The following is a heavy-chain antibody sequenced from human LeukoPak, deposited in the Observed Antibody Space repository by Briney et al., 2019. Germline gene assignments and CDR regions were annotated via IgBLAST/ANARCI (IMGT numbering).Heavy chain of an antibody. Sequence: SQTLSLTCTVSGGSISSGAYYWSWIRQPAGKGLEWIGRIYTSGTTNYNPSLKSRVTISVDTSKNQFSLQMSSVTAADTAVYYCARVRCSGGSCPYYYYYYYMDVWGKGTTVTVSS. CDR2: IYTSGTT. V-gene: IGHV4-61*02. J-gene: IGHJ6*03. CDR1: GGSISSGAYY. D-gene: IGHD2-15*01. CDR3: ARVRCSGGSCPYYYYYYYMDV.